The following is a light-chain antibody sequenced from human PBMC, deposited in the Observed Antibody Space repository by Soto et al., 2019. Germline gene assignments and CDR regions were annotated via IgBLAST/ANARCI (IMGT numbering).Light chain of an antibody. J-gene: IGKJ1*01. CDR2: TAS. CDR1: QNIDKY. CDR3: QQTNSNSVT. V-gene: IGKV1-39*01. Sequence: DIRVTQSPASLSASVGDRVTVTCRASQNIDKYLHWYQQKPGKAPNLLIFTASILQSGVPSRFSGSGSGTEFTLTISGLQPDDFATYYCQQTNSNSVTFGQGTKVDIK.